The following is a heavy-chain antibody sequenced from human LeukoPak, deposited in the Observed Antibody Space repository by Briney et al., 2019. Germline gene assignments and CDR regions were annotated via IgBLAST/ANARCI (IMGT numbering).Heavy chain of an antibody. J-gene: IGHJ4*02. CDR3: ARARTSPGFPFDY. CDR1: GFTVSGNF. Sequence: GGSLRLSCAASGFTVSGNFMSWVRQTPGRGLEWVSVIYSGGSTYYADSVRGRFTISRDDSKNTLDLQMNTLRPDDTALYYRARARTSPGFPFDYWGQGTLVTVSS. V-gene: IGHV3-53*01. CDR2: IYSGGST. D-gene: IGHD3-9*01.